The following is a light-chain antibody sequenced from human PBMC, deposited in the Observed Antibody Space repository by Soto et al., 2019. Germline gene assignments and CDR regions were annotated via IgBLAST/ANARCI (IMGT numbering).Light chain of an antibody. J-gene: IGLJ1*01. V-gene: IGLV2-23*01. CDR1: SSDVGSYNL. CDR2: EGS. Sequence: QSALTQPASVSGSPGQSITISCTETSSDVGSYNLVSWYQQYPGKAPKLMIYEGSKRPSGVSNRFSGSKSGNTASLTISGLQAEDEADYHCCSYAGSSTYVFGTGTKLTRP. CDR3: CSYAGSSTYV.